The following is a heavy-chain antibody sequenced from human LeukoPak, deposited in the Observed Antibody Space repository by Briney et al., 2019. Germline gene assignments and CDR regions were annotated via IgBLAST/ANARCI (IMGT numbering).Heavy chain of an antibody. V-gene: IGHV3-23*01. CDR3: AKHPVWNPSYYYYYMDV. J-gene: IGHJ6*03. Sequence: GGSLRLSCAVSGFIFNNYAMNWVRQAPGKGLEWVAGISGSGVATYYADSVKGRFTISRDNSKNTLYLQMNSLRAEDTAIYYCAKHPVWNPSYYYYYMDVWGKGTTVTVSS. CDR1: GFIFNNYA. CDR2: ISGSGVAT. D-gene: IGHD1-1*01.